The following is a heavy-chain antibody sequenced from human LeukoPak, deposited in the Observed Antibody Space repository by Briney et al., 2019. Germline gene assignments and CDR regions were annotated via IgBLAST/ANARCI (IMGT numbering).Heavy chain of an antibody. J-gene: IGHJ5*02. Sequence: WGSLRLSCAASGFTFSSYAMSWVRQAPGKGLEWVSAISGSGGSTYYADSVKGRFTISRDNSKNKLYLQMYSLRAEDTRVYYCAKKLMVGKWFYPWGQGNPVPVSS. V-gene: IGHV3-23*01. CDR1: GFTFSSYA. D-gene: IGHD2-8*01. CDR2: ISGSGGST. CDR3: AKKLMVGKWFYP.